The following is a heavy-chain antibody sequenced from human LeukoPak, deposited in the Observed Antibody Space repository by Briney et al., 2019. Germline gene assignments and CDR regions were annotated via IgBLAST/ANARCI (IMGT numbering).Heavy chain of an antibody. J-gene: IGHJ5*02. CDR3: ARDHPPDDYGDYQNWFDP. D-gene: IGHD4-17*01. V-gene: IGHV7-4-1*02. Sequence: ASVKVSCKASGYTFTSYAMNWVRQAPGQGLEWMGWINTNTGNPTYAQGFTGRFVFSLDTSVSTAYLQISRLKAEDTAVYYCARDHPPDDYGDYQNWFDPWGQGTLVTVSS. CDR2: INTNTGNP. CDR1: GYTFTSYA.